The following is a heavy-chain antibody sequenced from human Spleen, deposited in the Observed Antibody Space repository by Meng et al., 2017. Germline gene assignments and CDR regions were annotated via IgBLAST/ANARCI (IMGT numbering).Heavy chain of an antibody. D-gene: IGHD1-14*01. V-gene: IGHV3-66*02. J-gene: IGHJ4*02. CDR3: AGDRRGRMEPRDY. Sequence: GESLETSWASAGFTVSHNFMSLGRQAPGKGLGWVSVIYSGGNTYYADSLKGRFTISIDNPKNKVFLQINSLIVEDTAGYYCAGDRRGRMEPRDYWGQGTLVTVSS. CDR2: IYSGGNT. CDR1: GFTVSHNF.